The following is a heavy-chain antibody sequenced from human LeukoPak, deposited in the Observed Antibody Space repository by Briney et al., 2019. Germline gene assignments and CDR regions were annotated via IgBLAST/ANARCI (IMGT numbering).Heavy chain of an antibody. CDR1: AFTVYNNY. V-gene: IGHV3-48*02. CDR3: ARVEVYTAVAGPPQYYFDY. Sequence: PPGGSLRLSCAASAFTVYNNYMRWVRQAPGKGLEWVSYISSSSSTIYYADSVKGRFTISRDNGKNSLYLQMNSLRDEDTAVYYCARVEVYTAVAGPPQYYFDYWGQGTLVTVSS. D-gene: IGHD6-19*01. CDR2: ISSSSSTI. J-gene: IGHJ4*02.